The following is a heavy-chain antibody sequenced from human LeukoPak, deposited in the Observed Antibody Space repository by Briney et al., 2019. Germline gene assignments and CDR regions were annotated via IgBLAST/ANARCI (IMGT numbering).Heavy chain of an antibody. CDR1: GGPFSGYF. CDR3: ARRYYYNLGSFPFDF. J-gene: IGHJ4*02. CDR2: IHNSGTT. D-gene: IGHD3-10*01. Sequence: SETLSLTCAVSGGPFSGYFWSWIRQSSGKGLEWIGEIHNSGTTNYNPSLNSRVTISEDTSKNQFYLNLSSVTAADSAVYYCARRYYYNLGSFPFDFWGQGTLVTVSS. V-gene: IGHV4-34*01.